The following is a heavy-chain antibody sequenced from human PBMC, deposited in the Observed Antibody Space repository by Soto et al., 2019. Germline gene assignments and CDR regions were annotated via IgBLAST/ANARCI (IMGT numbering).Heavy chain of an antibody. Sequence: ESGGGLVQPGGSLRLSCAASGFTFSSYAMHWVRQAPGKGLEYVSAISSNGGSTYYANSVKGRFTISRDNSKNTLYLQMGSLRAEDMAVYYCARDRGYCSSTSCYSGGTFDYWGQGTLVTVSS. CDR3: ARDRGYCSSTSCYSGGTFDY. D-gene: IGHD2-2*02. V-gene: IGHV3-64*01. J-gene: IGHJ4*02. CDR1: GFTFSSYA. CDR2: ISSNGGST.